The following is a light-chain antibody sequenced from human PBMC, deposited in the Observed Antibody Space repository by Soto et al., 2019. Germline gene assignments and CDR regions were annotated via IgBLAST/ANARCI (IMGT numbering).Light chain of an antibody. J-gene: IGLJ1*01. CDR3: AAWDDRLXGHV. CDR1: SSDVGGYNY. V-gene: IGLV2-11*01. Sequence: QSFLTQPRSVSGSPVQSVTISCTGTSSDVGGYNYFSWYQQHPGKAPKLRIYDVSSRPSGVPDRFAGSKSGTSASLAISGLQSEDEADYYCAAWDDRLXGHVVGTGTKVXV. CDR2: DVS.